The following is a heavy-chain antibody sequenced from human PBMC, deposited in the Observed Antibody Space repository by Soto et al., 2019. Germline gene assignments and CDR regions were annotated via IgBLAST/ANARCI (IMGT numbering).Heavy chain of an antibody. CDR1: GFTFSSYW. J-gene: IGHJ4*02. V-gene: IGHV3-7*05. Sequence: EVQLVESGGGLVQPGGSLRLSCAASGFTFSSYWMSWVRQAPGKGLEWVASIKQDGSEKYYVDSVKVRFTISRDNAKNSLYLQMNSLRAEDTAVYYCASGLRADYFDYWGQGTLVTVSS. CDR3: ASGLRADYFDY. CDR2: IKQDGSEK. D-gene: IGHD2-21*02.